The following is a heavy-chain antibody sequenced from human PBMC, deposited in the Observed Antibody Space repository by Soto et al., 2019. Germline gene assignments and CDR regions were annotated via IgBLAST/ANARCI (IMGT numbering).Heavy chain of an antibody. D-gene: IGHD2-21*01. CDR2: IYYSGST. CDR1: GGSISSYY. CDR3: ARSGLRRSGVYYYFLY. Sequence: SETLSLTCTVSGGSISSYYWSWIRQPPGKGLEWIGYIYYSGSTNYNPSLKSRVTISVDTSKNQFSLKLSSVTAADTAVYYCARSGLRRSGVYYYFLYLALGNLVTVSS. J-gene: IGHJ4*02. V-gene: IGHV4-59*01.